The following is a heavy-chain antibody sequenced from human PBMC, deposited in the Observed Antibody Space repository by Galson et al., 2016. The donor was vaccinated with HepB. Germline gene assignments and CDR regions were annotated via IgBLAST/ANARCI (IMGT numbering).Heavy chain of an antibody. CDR1: GFAFSSHW. CDR2: INSDGTIS. CDR3: VRDHSVVPTTAYNWFDP. Sequence: SLRLSCAASGFAFSSHWMHWVRQDLGKGLVWVSRINSDGTISNYADSVKGRFTISRANAKNTLYLQMNSLRAEDTAVYFCVRDHSVVPTTAYNWFDPWGGGTLVTVSS. D-gene: IGHD4-23*01. J-gene: IGHJ5*02. V-gene: IGHV3-74*01.